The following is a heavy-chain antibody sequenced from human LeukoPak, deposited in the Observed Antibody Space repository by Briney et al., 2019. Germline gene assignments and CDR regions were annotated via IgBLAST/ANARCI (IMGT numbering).Heavy chain of an antibody. V-gene: IGHV4-38-2*01. D-gene: IGHD3-10*01. CDR1: GYSISSGDY. CDR3: ARNRSEALGNAGSFDC. CDR2: ILNSGST. Sequence: SETLALTCAVSGYSISSGDYWGWIRQPPGKGLEWIGSILNSGSTYYNPSLKSRVTISADTSKRHFSLKLSSVTAADTAVYYCARNRSEALGNAGSFDCWGKGTQVTVSS. J-gene: IGHJ4*01.